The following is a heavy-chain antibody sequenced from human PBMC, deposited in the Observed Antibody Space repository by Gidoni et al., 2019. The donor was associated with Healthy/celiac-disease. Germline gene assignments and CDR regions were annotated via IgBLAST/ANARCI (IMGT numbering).Heavy chain of an antibody. CDR2: ISGIGGST. CDR3: ASTLGELSLFDY. J-gene: IGHJ4*02. Sequence: EVQLLESGGGLVQPGGSLRLSCAASGFTFSSYAMSWVRQAPGKGLEWVSAISGIGGSTYYADSVKGRFTISRDNSKNTMYLQMNSLRAEDTAVYYCASTLGELSLFDYWGQGTLVTVSS. V-gene: IGHV3-23*01. CDR1: GFTFSSYA. D-gene: IGHD3-16*02.